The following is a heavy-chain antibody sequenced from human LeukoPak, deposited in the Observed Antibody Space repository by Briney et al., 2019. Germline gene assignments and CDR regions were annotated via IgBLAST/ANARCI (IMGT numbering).Heavy chain of an antibody. CDR3: AKSVYAQSNYYYYMDV. V-gene: IGHV3-33*06. D-gene: IGHD2-8*01. J-gene: IGHJ6*03. CDR2: IWYDGSNK. CDR1: GFTFSSYG. Sequence: GRSLRLSCAASGFTFSSYGMHWVRQAPGKGLERVAGIWYDGSNKYYADSVKGRFTISRDNSKNTLYLQMNSLRAEDTAVYYCAKSVYAQSNYYYYMDVWGKGTTVTVSS.